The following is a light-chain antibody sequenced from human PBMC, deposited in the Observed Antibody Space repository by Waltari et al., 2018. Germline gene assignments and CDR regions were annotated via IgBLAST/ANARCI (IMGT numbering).Light chain of an antibody. CDR2: AAS. J-gene: IGKJ1*01. CDR1: QIISSH. V-gene: IGKV1-39*01. CDR3: QQAYSTPWT. Sequence: DIQMTQSPSSLSASVGDRVTITCRASQIISSHLNWYQQKPGKAPKFLIYAASSVQSGDPSRSSGSGSGADFTLTISSLQPEDFATYYCQQAYSTPWTFGQGTKVEIK.